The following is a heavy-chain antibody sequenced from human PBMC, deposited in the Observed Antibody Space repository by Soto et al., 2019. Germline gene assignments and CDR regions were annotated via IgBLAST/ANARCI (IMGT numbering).Heavy chain of an antibody. CDR1: GGTFSSYT. V-gene: IGHV1-69*02. J-gene: IGHJ6*02. CDR3: ASTYYYGSGSYGGPYGMDV. CDR2: IIPILGIA. D-gene: IGHD3-10*01. Sequence: SVKVSCKASGGTFSSYTISWVRQAPGQGLEWMGRIIPILGIANYAQKFQGRVTITADESTSTAYMELSSLRSEDTAVYYCASTYYYGSGSYGGPYGMDVWGQGTTVTVSS.